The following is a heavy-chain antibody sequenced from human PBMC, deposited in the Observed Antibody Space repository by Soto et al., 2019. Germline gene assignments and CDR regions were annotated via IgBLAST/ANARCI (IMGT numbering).Heavy chain of an antibody. CDR1: GFTFDDYA. CDR2: ISWNSGSI. J-gene: IGHJ4*02. D-gene: IGHD5-18*01. CDR3: AKGFSYGYLGPFDY. Sequence: GGSLRLSCAASGFTFDDYAMHWVRQAPGKGLEWVSGISWNSGSIGYEDSVKGRFTISRDNAKNSLYLQMNSLRAEDTALYYCAKGFSYGYLGPFDYWGQGTLVTVS. V-gene: IGHV3-9*01.